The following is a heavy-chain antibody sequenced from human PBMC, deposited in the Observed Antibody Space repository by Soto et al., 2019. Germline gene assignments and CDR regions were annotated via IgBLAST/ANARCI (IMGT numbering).Heavy chain of an antibody. CDR1: GFTFSSYA. CDR3: AKGAEISIVVVPAAYFDY. V-gene: IGHV3-23*01. D-gene: IGHD2-2*01. J-gene: IGHJ4*02. CDR2: ISGSGGST. Sequence: GSLRLSCAASGFTFSSYAMSWVRQAPGKGLEWVSAISGSGGSTYYADSVKGRFTISRDNSKNTLYLQMNSLRAEDTAVYYCAKGAEISIVVVPAAYFDYWGQGTLVTVSS.